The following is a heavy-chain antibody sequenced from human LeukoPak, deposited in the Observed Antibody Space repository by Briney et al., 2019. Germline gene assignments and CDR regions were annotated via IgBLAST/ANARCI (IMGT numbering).Heavy chain of an antibody. CDR2: IRYDGSNK. CDR3: AKDIGPYGSGDDAFDI. CDR1: GFTFSSYG. D-gene: IGHD3-10*01. Sequence: GGSLRLSCAASGFTFSSYGMHWVRQAPGKGLEWVAFIRYDGSNKYYADSVKGRFTISRDNSKNTLYLQMNSLRAEDTAVYYCAKDIGPYGSGDDAFDIWGQGTMVTVSS. J-gene: IGHJ3*02. V-gene: IGHV3-30*02.